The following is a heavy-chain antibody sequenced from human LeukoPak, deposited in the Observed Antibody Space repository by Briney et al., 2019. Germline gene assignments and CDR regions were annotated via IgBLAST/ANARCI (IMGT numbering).Heavy chain of an antibody. CDR2: IYYSGST. CDR1: GGSISSYY. J-gene: IGHJ5*02. D-gene: IGHD3-3*01. V-gene: IGHV4-59*01. CDR3: ASSDFWSGSPSGWFDP. Sequence: SETLSLTCTVSGGSISSYYWSWIRQPPGKGPEWIGYIYYSGSTNYNPSLKSRVTISVDTSKNQFSLKLSSVTAADTAVYYCASSDFWSGSPSGWFDPWGQGTLVTVSS.